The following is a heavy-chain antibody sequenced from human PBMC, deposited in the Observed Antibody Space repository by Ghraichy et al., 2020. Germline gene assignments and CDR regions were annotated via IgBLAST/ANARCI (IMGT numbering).Heavy chain of an antibody. J-gene: IGHJ5*02. CDR1: GYTFTSYG. V-gene: IGHV1-18*01. CDR3: ARDRRGRGTSCYLGVFCPNWFDP. CDR2: ISAYNGNT. Sequence: ASVKVSCKASGYTFTSYGISWVRQAPGQGLEWMGWISAYNGNTNYAQKLQGRVTMTTDTSTSTAYMELRSLRSDDTAVYYCARDRRGRGTSCYLGVFCPNWFDPWGQGTLVTVSS. D-gene: IGHD2-2*01.